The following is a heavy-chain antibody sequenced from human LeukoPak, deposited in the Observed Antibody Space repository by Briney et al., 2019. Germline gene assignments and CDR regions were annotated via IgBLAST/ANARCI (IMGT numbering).Heavy chain of an antibody. CDR1: GYTFITFY. CDR3: ARAPTGGLPGAY. J-gene: IGHJ4*02. D-gene: IGHD1-14*01. V-gene: IGHV1-46*01. CDR2: INPSDGTT. Sequence: GASVKVSCKASGYTFITFYTHWVRQAPGQGLEWMGKINPSDGTTDYAQKFQGRITITSDTSTTTVYMELRSLRSEDTAFYYCARAPTGGLPGAYWGQGALVTVSS.